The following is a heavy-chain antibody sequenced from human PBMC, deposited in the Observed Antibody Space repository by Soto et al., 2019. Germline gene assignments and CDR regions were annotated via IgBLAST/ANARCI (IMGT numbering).Heavy chain of an antibody. V-gene: IGHV3-15*07. CDR3: ATSPYSGGFDN. CDR2: IKSKTDGGTT. D-gene: IGHD1-26*01. Sequence: EVQLVESGGGLVKPGGSLRLSCAASGFSFSYAWMNWVRQAPGKGLEWVGRIKSKTDGGTTDYAAPVKGRFTISRDDSKTTLFLQMNSLKTEDTAVYYCATSPYSGGFDNWGQGTLVTVSS. CDR1: GFSFSYAW. J-gene: IGHJ4*02.